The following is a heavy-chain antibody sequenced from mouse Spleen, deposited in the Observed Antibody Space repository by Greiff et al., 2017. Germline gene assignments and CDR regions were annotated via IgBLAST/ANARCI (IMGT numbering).Heavy chain of an antibody. CDR3: APYYGSSYEAY. D-gene: IGHD1-1*01. CDR2: IDPANGNT. J-gene: IGHJ3*01. CDR1: GFNITDTY. Sequence: EVQLQQSGAELVKPGASVKLSCTASGFNITDTYMHWVKQRPEQGLEWIGRIDPANGNTKYDPKFQGKATITADTSSNTAYLQLSSLTSEDTAVYYCAPYYGSSYEAYWGQGTLVTVSA. V-gene: IGHV14-3*02.